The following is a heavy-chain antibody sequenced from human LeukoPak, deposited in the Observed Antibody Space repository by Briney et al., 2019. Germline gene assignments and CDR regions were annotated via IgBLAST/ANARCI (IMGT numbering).Heavy chain of an antibody. J-gene: IGHJ5*02. CDR1: GYTFTGYY. D-gene: IGHD6-13*01. CDR3: ARGIAAAIS. V-gene: IGHV1-2*02. CDR2: ISPNSGGR. Sequence: GASVKVSCKASGYTFTGYYIHWVRQAPGQGLEWVGWISPNSGGRNYAQKFQGRVTMTRDTSISTAYMELSSLRSDDTAVYYCARGIAAAISWGQGTLVTVSS.